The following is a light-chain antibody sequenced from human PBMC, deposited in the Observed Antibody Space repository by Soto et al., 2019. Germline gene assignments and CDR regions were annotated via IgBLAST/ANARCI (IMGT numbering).Light chain of an antibody. CDR2: GNS. J-gene: IGLJ3*02. V-gene: IGLV1-40*01. Sequence: QSVLTQPPSVSGAPGQRGTISCTGSSSNIGAGYDVHWYQQLPGTAPKLLIYGNSNRPSGVPDRFSGSKSGTSASLAITGLQAEDEADYYCQSYDSSLSGRNWVFGGGTKLTVL. CDR3: QSYDSSLSGRNWV. CDR1: SSNIGAGYD.